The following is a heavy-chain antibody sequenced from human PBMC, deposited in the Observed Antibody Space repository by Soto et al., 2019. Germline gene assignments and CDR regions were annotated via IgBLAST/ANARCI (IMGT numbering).Heavy chain of an antibody. J-gene: IGHJ4*02. CDR3: ARLGPLPFDY. CDR2: IYYSGST. V-gene: IGHV4-39*01. CDR1: GGSISSSSYY. Sequence: SETLSLTCTVSGGSISSSSYYWGWIRQPPGKGLEWIGSIYYSGSTYYNPSLKSRVTISVDTSKNQFSLKLSSVTAADTAVHYCARLGPLPFDYWGQGTLVTVSS.